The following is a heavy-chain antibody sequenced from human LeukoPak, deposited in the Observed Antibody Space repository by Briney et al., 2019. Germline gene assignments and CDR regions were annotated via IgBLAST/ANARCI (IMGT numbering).Heavy chain of an antibody. CDR3: AREMATITYAFDI. D-gene: IGHD5-24*01. Sequence: GGSLRLSCAASGFTFSSYSMNWVRQAPGKGLEWVSYISSSSSTIYYADSVKGRFTISRDNAKNSLYLQMNSLRDEDTALYYCAREMATITYAFDIWGQGTMVTVSS. J-gene: IGHJ3*02. CDR1: GFTFSSYS. V-gene: IGHV3-48*02. CDR2: ISSSSSTI.